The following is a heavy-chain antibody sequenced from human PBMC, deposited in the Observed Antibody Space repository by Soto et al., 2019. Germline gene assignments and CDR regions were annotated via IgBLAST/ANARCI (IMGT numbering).Heavy chain of an antibody. CDR2: TSGSGGAT. D-gene: IGHD6-19*01. J-gene: IGHJ4*02. CDR1: RFTFSNYA. CDR3: AKSFSGWYLYYFGY. V-gene: IGHV3-23*01. Sequence: GGSLRLSCVASRFTFSNYAMTWVRQAPGKGLEWVSGTSGSGGATYYADSVKGRFTISRDNSKNTPYLQMNSLRAEDTAIYYCAKSFSGWYLYYFGYWGQGTQVTVSS.